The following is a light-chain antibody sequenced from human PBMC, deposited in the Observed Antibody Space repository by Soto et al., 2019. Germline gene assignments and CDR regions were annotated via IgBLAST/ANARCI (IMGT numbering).Light chain of an antibody. J-gene: IGKJ5*01. CDR3: QQRSDWIT. V-gene: IGKV1-5*01. CDR1: QTISSW. CDR2: DAS. Sequence: DIQMTQSPSTLSASVGDRVTITCRASQTISSWLAWYQQKPGKAPKVLIYDASTLESGVPSRFSGSGSRTEFTLTISSLEPEDFAVYYCQQRSDWITFGQGTRLEIK.